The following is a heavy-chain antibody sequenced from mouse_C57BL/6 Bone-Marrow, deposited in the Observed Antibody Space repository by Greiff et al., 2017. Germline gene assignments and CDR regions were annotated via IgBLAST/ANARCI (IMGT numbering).Heavy chain of an antibody. D-gene: IGHD1-1*01. CDR1: GYTFTSYG. V-gene: IGHV1-81*01. Sequence: VQLQQSGAELARPGASVKLSCKASGYTFTSYGISWVKQRTGQGLEWIGESYPRSGNTYYNEKFKGKATLTADKSSSTAYMELRSLTSEDSAVYFCARGLLRYDWYFDVWGTGTTVTVSS. CDR3: ARGLLRYDWYFDV. CDR2: SYPRSGNT. J-gene: IGHJ1*03.